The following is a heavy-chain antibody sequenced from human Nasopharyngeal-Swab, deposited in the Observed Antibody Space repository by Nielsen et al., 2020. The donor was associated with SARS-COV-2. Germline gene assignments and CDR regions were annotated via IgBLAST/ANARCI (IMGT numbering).Heavy chain of an antibody. CDR3: TTSSSGWFEVDY. J-gene: IGHJ4*02. D-gene: IGHD6-19*01. CDR2: IKSKTEGGTS. Sequence: LSRAASGFTFSNAWMSWVRQAPGKGLEWVGSIKSKTEGGTSDYAAPVTGRFTISRDASKYTLYLQMNSLRTEVTAVYYCTTSSSGWFEVDYWGQGTLVTVSS. CDR1: GFTFSNAW. V-gene: IGHV3-15*01.